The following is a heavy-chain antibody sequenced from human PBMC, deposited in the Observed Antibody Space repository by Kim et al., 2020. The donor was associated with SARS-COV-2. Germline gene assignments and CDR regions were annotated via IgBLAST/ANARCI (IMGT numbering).Heavy chain of an antibody. D-gene: IGHD3-10*01. Sequence: SETLSLTCTVSGGSISSGGYYWSWIRQHPGKGLEWIGYIYYSGSTYYNPSLKSRVTISVDTSKNQFSLKLSSVTAADTAVYYCARWRITMVRGEEPDYWGQGTLVTVSS. CDR1: GGSISSGGYY. J-gene: IGHJ4*02. CDR2: IYYSGST. CDR3: ARWRITMVRGEEPDY. V-gene: IGHV4-31*03.